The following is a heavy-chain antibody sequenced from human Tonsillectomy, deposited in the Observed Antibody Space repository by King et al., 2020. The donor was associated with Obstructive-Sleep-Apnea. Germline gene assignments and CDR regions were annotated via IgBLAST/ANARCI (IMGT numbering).Heavy chain of an antibody. CDR1: GYTFTSYD. CDR2: LNPNSGNT. J-gene: IGHJ4*02. V-gene: IGHV1-8*01. D-gene: IGHD2/OR15-2a*01. Sequence: QVQLVESGADVKKPGASVKVSCKAFGYTFTSYDIIWVRQATGQGLEWMGWLNPNSGNTDYAQKFQGRVAMTRNTSISTAYMELSSPTSEDTAVYYCARRRGAGNSDYWGQGTLVTVSS. CDR3: ARRRGAGNSDY.